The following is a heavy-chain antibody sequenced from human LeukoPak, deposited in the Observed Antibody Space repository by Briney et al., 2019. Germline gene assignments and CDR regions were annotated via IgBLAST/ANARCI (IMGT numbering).Heavy chain of an antibody. V-gene: IGHV4-59*08. CDR2: IYYSGSA. CDR3: ARQLPGIAVSGLDY. CDR1: GGSIGSYY. D-gene: IGHD6-19*01. J-gene: IGHJ4*02. Sequence: SETLSLTCTVSGGSIGSYYWSWIRQPPGKGLEWIGYIYYSGSANYNPSLKSRVTISVDTSKNQFSLRLTSVTAADTAVYYCARQLPGIAVSGLDYWGQGTLVTVSS.